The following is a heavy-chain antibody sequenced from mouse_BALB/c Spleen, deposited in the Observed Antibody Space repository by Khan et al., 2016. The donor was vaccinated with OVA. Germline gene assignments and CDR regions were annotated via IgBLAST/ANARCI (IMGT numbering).Heavy chain of an antibody. CDR3: ARPPYFSYTLDY. J-gene: IGHJ4*01. CDR1: GYTFTNYG. CDR2: INTYTGEP. Sequence: QIQLVQSGPELKKPGETVKISCKASGYTFTNYGMNWVKQSPGQALKWMGWINTYTGEPTYADDFKGRFAFSLDTSASTAYLQINNLKNEDTATYFCARPPYFSYTLDYWGQGTSVTVSS. V-gene: IGHV9-3-1*01. D-gene: IGHD2-10*01.